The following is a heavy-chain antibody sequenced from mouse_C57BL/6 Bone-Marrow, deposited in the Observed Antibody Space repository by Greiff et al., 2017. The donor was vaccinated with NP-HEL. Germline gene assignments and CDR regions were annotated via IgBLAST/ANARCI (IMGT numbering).Heavy chain of an antibody. J-gene: IGHJ3*01. D-gene: IGHD3-2*02. CDR1: GYTFTDYY. CDR3: ARPAQATEGFAY. Sequence: VQLQQSGPELVKPGASVKISCKASGYTFTDYYMNWVKQSHGKSLEWIGDINPNNGGTSYNQKFKGKATLTVDKSSSTAYMELRSLTSEDSAVYYCARPAQATEGFAYWGQGTLVTVSA. V-gene: IGHV1-26*01. CDR2: INPNNGGT.